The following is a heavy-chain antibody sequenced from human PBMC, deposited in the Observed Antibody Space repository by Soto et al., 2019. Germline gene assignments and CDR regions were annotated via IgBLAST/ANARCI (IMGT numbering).Heavy chain of an antibody. V-gene: IGHV4-31*03. CDR2: IYYSGST. Sequence: SETLSLTCTVSGGSMSSGGYYWSWIRQHPGKGLEWIGYIYYSGSTYYNPSLKSRVTISVDTSKNQFSLKLSSVTAADTAVYYCASNCSGGSCYGLRYMDVWGKGTTVTVSS. J-gene: IGHJ6*03. CDR3: ASNCSGGSCYGLRYMDV. D-gene: IGHD2-15*01. CDR1: GGSMSSGGYY.